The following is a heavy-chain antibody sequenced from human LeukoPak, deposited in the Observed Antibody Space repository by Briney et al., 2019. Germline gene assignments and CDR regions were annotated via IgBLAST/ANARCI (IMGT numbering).Heavy chain of an antibody. CDR1: GFTFSNYA. D-gene: IGHD6-6*01. V-gene: IGHV3-30*02. J-gene: IGHJ4*02. CDR3: AKAIHSSSSGVVDY. Sequence: GGSLRLSCAASGFTFSNYAMHWVRQAPGKGLEWVTFIRYDGSNKYYAESVKGRFTISRDNSKNTLYLQISSLRAEDTAVYYCAKAIHSSSSGVVDYWGQGTLVTVSS. CDR2: IRYDGSNK.